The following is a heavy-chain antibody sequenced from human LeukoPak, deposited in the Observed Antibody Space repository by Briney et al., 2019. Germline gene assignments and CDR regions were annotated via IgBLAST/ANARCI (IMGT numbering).Heavy chain of an antibody. CDR3: AADLLWFAEVKTETQIDY. CDR2: INRDGSDA. CDR1: GFTFGKYW. V-gene: IGHV3-7*01. Sequence: GGSLILSCAASGFTFGKYWMNWVRQAPGKGLEWVAHINRDGSDAFYVGSVKGRFTVSRDNAKNSLYLQMNGLRADDTAVYSCAADLLWFAEVKTETQIDYRGRGTLVTVSS. D-gene: IGHD3-10*01. J-gene: IGHJ4*02.